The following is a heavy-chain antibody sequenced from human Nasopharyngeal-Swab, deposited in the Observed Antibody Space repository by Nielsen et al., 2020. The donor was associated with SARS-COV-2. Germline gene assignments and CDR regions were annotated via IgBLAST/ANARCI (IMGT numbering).Heavy chain of an antibody. CDR3: ARGLVVAATEWRGIDY. V-gene: IGHV4-34*01. Sequence: SETLSLTCAVYGGSFSGYYWSWIRQPQGKGLEWIGEINHSGSTNYNPSLKSRVTISVDTSKNQFSLKLSSVTAADTAVYYCARGLVVAATEWRGIDYWGQGTLVTVSS. CDR2: INHSGST. J-gene: IGHJ4*02. D-gene: IGHD2-15*01. CDR1: GGSFSGYY.